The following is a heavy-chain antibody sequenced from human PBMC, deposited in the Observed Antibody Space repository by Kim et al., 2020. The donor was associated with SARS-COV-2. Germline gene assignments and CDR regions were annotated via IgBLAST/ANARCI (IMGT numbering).Heavy chain of an antibody. CDR1: GYTFTSYA. CDR3: ARTDYYGGLPYYYYGMDV. Sequence: ASVKVSCKASGYTFTSYAMHWVRQAPGQRLEWMGWINAGNGNTKYSQKFQGRVTITRDTSASTAYMELSSLRSEDTAVYYCARTDYYGGLPYYYYGMDVWGQGTTVTVSS. CDR2: INAGNGNT. J-gene: IGHJ6*02. V-gene: IGHV1-3*01. D-gene: IGHD3-22*01.